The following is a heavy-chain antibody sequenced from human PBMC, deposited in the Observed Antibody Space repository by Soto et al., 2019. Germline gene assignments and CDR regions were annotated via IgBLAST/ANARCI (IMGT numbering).Heavy chain of an antibody. CDR2: ISYDGSNK. J-gene: IGHJ6*02. CDR3: ARDDNYYYYYGMDV. CDR1: GFTFSSYA. V-gene: IGHV3-30-3*01. D-gene: IGHD1-20*01. Sequence: GGSLRLSCAASGFTFSSYAMHWVRQAPGKGLEWVAVISYDGSNKYYADSVKGRFTISRDNSKNTLYLQMNSLRAEDTAVYYCARDDNYYYYYGMDVWGQGTTVTVSS.